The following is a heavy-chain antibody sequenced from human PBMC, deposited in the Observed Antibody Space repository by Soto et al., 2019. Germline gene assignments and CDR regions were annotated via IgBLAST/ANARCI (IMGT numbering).Heavy chain of an antibody. CDR3: AKALITAMGASLKTDYYMDV. Sequence: GGSLRLSCAASGFTFSSYGMHWVRQAPGKGLEWVAVISYDGSNKYYADSVKGRFTISRDNSKNTLYLQMNSLRAEDTAVYYCAKALITAMGASLKTDYYMDVWGKGTTVTVSS. CDR2: ISYDGSNK. J-gene: IGHJ6*03. CDR1: GFTFSSYG. V-gene: IGHV3-30*18. D-gene: IGHD5-18*01.